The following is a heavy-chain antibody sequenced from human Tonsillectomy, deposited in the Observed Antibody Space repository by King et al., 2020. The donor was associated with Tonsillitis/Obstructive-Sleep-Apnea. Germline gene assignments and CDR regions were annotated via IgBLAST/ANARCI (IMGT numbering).Heavy chain of an antibody. V-gene: IGHV3-48*02. J-gene: IGHJ4*02. CDR3: VRGEWSGDWLMDY. CDR1: GFTFTSYS. Sequence: VQLVESGGGLVQPGGSLRLSCAASGFTFTSYSMNWVRQAPGKGPEWIAYISGSSSTTNYADSVEGRFPISRDNAKNSLYLQMNSLRDEDMAVYYCVRGEWSGDWLMDYWGQGTLVTISS. D-gene: IGHD3-3*01. CDR2: ISGSSSTT.